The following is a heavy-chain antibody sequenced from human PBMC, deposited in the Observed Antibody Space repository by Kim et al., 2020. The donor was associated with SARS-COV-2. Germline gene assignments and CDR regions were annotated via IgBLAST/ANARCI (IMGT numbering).Heavy chain of an antibody. CDR2: ISGTGSAT. CDR3: AKHWASGTYYHFGD. Sequence: GGSLRLSCAASGFTYSHYVMSWVRQAPGKGLEWVSSISGTGSATFYADSVRGRFTISRDLSMGTSYLQMNSLRAEDTAIYYCAKHWASGTYYHFGDWGQG. D-gene: IGHD3-10*01. J-gene: IGHJ4*02. CDR1: GFTYSHYV. V-gene: IGHV3-23*01.